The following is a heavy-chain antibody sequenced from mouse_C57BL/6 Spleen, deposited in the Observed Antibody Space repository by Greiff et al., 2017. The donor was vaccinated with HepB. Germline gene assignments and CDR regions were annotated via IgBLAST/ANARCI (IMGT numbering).Heavy chain of an antibody. D-gene: IGHD1-1*01. Sequence: VQLQQSGPELVKPGASVKISCKASGYTFTDYYMNWVKQSHGKSLEWIGDINPNNGGTSYNQKFKGKATLTVDKSSSTAYMELRSLTSEDSAVYYCARSYYGSSLPDYWGQGTTLTVSS. CDR1: GYTFTDYY. CDR2: INPNNGGT. CDR3: ARSYYGSSLPDY. V-gene: IGHV1-26*01. J-gene: IGHJ2*01.